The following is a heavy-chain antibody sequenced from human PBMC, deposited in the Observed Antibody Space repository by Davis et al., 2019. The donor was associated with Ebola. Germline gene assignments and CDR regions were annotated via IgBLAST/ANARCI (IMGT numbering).Heavy chain of an antibody. CDR3: ARDQGRDYYYGMDV. Sequence: ASVKVSCKASGYTFTGYYMHWVRQAPGQGLEWMGWINPNSGGTNYAQKFQGRVTMTRDTSISTAYMELSRLRSDDTAVYYCARDQGRDYYYGMDVWGQGTTVTVSS. J-gene: IGHJ6*02. CDR2: INPNSGGT. CDR1: GYTFTGYY. V-gene: IGHV1-2*02.